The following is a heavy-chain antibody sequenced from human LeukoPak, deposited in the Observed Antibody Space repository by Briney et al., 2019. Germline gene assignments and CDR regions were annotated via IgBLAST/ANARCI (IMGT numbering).Heavy chain of an antibody. J-gene: IGHJ6*02. CDR3: VKDLTRITLVRGVITYFYYYAMDV. CDR2: ISFDGGNK. V-gene: IGHV3-30*18. Sequence: PGGSLRLSCAASEFTFSIYGMHWVRQAPGKGLEWVAVISFDGGNKVYADSVKGRFTITRDNSKNTLYLQMNSLRAEDTAVYYCVKDLTRITLVRGVITYFYYYAMDVWGQGTTVTVSS. CDR1: EFTFSIYG. D-gene: IGHD3-10*01.